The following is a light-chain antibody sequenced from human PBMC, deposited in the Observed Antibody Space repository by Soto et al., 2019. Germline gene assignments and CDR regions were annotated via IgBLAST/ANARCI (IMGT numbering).Light chain of an antibody. CDR2: EVN. CDR1: SSDVGGYKF. Sequence: QSVLTQPPSVSASPGQSITISCTGTSSDVGGYKFVSWYQHHPGKAPKLMIFEVNNRPSGVSNRFSGSKSGNTASLTISGGQPEEEADYYYLSYTSASIRVFGGGTKLTVL. CDR3: LSYTSASIRV. J-gene: IGLJ3*02. V-gene: IGLV2-14*01.